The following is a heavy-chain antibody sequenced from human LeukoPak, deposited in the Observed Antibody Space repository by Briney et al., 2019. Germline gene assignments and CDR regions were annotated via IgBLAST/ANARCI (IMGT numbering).Heavy chain of an antibody. CDR2: IYYSGSS. J-gene: IGHJ4*02. CDR1: GGSISSGGYY. CDR3: ARGNCSSTSCYYTGHFDY. D-gene: IGHD2-2*01. Sequence: PSQTLSLTCTVSGGSISSGGYYWSWLRQHPGQGLESIGYIYYSGSSYYNPSLKSRVTISVDTSKNQFSLKLSSVTAADTAVYYCARGNCSSTSCYYTGHFDYWGQGTLVTVSS. V-gene: IGHV4-31*03.